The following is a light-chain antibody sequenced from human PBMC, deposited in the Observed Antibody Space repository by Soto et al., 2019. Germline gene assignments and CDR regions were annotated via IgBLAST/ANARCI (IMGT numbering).Light chain of an antibody. CDR1: QIISTR. Sequence: DIQMTQSPSTLSASVGDRVTITCRASQIISTRLAWFQQKAGKAPNLLIYGASNLHSGVPSRFSGSGSGTNFTLTISSLQPEDFATYYCQQANSFPITFGQGTRLEIK. V-gene: IGKV1-12*01. CDR3: QQANSFPIT. J-gene: IGKJ5*01. CDR2: GAS.